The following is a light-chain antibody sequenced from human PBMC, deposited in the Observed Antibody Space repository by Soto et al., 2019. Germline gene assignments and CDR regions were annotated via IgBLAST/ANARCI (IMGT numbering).Light chain of an antibody. V-gene: IGKV3D-15*01. CDR2: NAS. J-gene: IGKJ5*01. CDR1: QSVSSSY. Sequence: TLSLSPGERATLSCRASQSVSSSYLAWYQQKPGQAPRLLIYNASSRATGIPARFSGGGSGTEFTLTLSSLQSEAFAVYYCQEYEKWPPSITFGQGTRLEIK. CDR3: QEYEKWPPSIT.